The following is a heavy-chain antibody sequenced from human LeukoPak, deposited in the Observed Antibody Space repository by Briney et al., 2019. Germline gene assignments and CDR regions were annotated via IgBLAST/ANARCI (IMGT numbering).Heavy chain of an antibody. Sequence: SETLSLTCTVSGGSISSSSYYWGWIRQPPGKGLEWIGSIYYSGSTYYNPSLKSRVTISVDTSKNQFSLKLSSVTAADTAVYYCASSRGPMATMGPLVNWGQGALVTVSS. CDR2: IYYSGST. CDR1: GGSISSSSYY. D-gene: IGHD5-24*01. J-gene: IGHJ4*02. V-gene: IGHV4-39*01. CDR3: ASSRGPMATMGPLVN.